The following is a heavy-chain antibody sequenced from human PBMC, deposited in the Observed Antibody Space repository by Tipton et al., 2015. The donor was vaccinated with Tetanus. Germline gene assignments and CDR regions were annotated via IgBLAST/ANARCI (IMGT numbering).Heavy chain of an antibody. Sequence: TLSLTCTVSSASISSSDYYWGWTRQPPGKGLEWIGYIYYSGSTNYNPSLKSRVTISVDTSKNQFSLKLSSVTAADTAVYYCARGIMVRGVSRFDPWGQGTLVTVSS. J-gene: IGHJ5*02. V-gene: IGHV4-61*08. D-gene: IGHD3-10*01. CDR2: IYYSGST. CDR1: SASISSSDYY. CDR3: ARGIMVRGVSRFDP.